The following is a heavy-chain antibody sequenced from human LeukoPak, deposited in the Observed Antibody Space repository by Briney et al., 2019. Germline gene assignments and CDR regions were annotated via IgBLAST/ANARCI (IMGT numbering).Heavy chain of an antibody. J-gene: IGHJ4*02. CDR1: GFTFSSYG. Sequence: GGSLRLSCAASGFTFSSYGMHWVRQAPGKGLEWVAVISYDGSNKYYADSVKGRFTIPRDNSKNTLYLQMSSLRAEDTAVYYCARDCTNGVCYGTDFDYWGQGTLVTVSS. CDR3: ARDCTNGVCYGTDFDY. V-gene: IGHV3-30*03. CDR2: ISYDGSNK. D-gene: IGHD2-8*01.